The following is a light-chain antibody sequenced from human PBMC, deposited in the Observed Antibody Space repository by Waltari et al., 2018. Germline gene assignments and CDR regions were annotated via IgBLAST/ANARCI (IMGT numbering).Light chain of an antibody. CDR2: GAS. V-gene: IGKV3-15*01. CDR1: QSIHDY. Sequence: EIVMTQSPATLSMSPGDRATLACRASQSIHDYVARYQQKPAQAPRLLIYGASTRATGIPARFRGSGSGTEFTRSISSLQTEDFGVYYCQQYNVWPPITFGQGTRLEIK. CDR3: QQYNVWPPIT. J-gene: IGKJ5*01.